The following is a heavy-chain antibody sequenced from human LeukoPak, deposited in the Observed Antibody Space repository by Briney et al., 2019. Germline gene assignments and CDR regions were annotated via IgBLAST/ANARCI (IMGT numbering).Heavy chain of an antibody. CDR1: GGSISSGDFP. V-gene: IGHV4-30-2*01. CDR3: ARGFYGAGSHFDY. Sequence: PSQSLSLTCAVSGGSISSGDFPWSWIRQPPGKGLEWIGYIFHTGHTSYNPSLKSRVTISVDMSKNQLSLRLTSVTAADTAVYYCARGFYGAGSHFDYWGQGTLVTVSS. J-gene: IGHJ4*02. D-gene: IGHD3-10*01. CDR2: IFHTGHT.